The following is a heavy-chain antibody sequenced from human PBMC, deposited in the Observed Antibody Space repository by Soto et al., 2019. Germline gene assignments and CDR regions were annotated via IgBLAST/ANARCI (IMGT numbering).Heavy chain of an antibody. V-gene: IGHV3-30-3*01. Sequence: QVQLVESGGGVVQPGRSLRLSCAVSGFTFNNYAIHWVRQAPGKGLEWVAVISYDGSSKYYADSVKGRFTISSDNSKNTLYLQMNSLRDEDTAVYYCARDLQTYSSGWYADYWGQGTLVTVSS. CDR3: ARDLQTYSSGWYADY. J-gene: IGHJ4*02. D-gene: IGHD6-19*01. CDR2: ISYDGSSK. CDR1: GFTFNNYA.